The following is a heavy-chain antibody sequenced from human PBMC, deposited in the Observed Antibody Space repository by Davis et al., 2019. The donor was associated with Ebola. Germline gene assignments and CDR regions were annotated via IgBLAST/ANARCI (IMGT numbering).Heavy chain of an antibody. Sequence: MPSETLSLTCAVYAGPFSDYYWNWIRQPPGKGLEWIGEINHSGSTNYNPSLKSRVTISVDTSKNQFSLKLSSVTAADTAVYYCARGLAYDFWSGYPRGWFDPWGQGTLVTVSS. CDR1: AGPFSDYY. V-gene: IGHV4-34*01. CDR3: ARGLAYDFWSGYPRGWFDP. J-gene: IGHJ5*02. D-gene: IGHD3-3*01. CDR2: INHSGST.